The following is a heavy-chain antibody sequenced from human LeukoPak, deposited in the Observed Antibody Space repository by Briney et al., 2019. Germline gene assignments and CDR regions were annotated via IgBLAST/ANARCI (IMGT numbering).Heavy chain of an antibody. CDR1: GLTFSSYG. Sequence: PGGSLRLSCAASGLTFSSYGMTWVRQAPGKGLEWVSAISSSGGSTYYADSVKGRFTISRDNSKNTLYLQMNSLRAEDTAVYYCVKDRSNYGSGNFDYWGQGTLVTVSS. CDR3: VKDRSNYGSGNFDY. CDR2: ISSSGGST. D-gene: IGHD3-10*01. V-gene: IGHV3-23*01. J-gene: IGHJ4*02.